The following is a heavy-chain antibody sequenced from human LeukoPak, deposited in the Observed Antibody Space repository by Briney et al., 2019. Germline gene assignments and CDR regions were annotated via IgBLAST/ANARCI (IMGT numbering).Heavy chain of an antibody. CDR3: ARDATQYLRYGYFDY. CDR1: GGSISSYY. J-gene: IGHJ4*02. V-gene: IGHV3-21*01. D-gene: IGHD3-9*01. Sequence: ETLSLTCTVSGGSISSYYWSWIRQAPGKGLEWVSSINQISSHIYYAESVRGRFSISRDNAKNSVYLQMNSLRAEDTAIYYCARDATQYLRYGYFDYWGPGILVTVSS. CDR2: INQISSHI.